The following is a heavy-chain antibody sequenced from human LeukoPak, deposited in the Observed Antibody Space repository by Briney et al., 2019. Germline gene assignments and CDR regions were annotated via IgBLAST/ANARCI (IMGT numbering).Heavy chain of an antibody. CDR2: ISGSGGST. Sequence: GGSLRLSCAASGFTLSSYAMSWVRQAPGKGLEWVSAISGSGGSTYYADSVKGRFTISRDNSKNTVYLQMNNLRAEDTALYYCAKDREVQKLYYGSGSPDVFDMWGQGTMVTVSS. CDR1: GFTLSSYA. V-gene: IGHV3-23*01. D-gene: IGHD3-10*01. CDR3: AKDREVQKLYYGSGSPDVFDM. J-gene: IGHJ3*02.